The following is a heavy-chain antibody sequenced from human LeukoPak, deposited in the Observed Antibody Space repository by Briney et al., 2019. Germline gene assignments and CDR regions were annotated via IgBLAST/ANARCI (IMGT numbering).Heavy chain of an antibody. Sequence: SETLSLTCTVSSGSISTSNYYWGWVRQPPGKALEWIGNIFYSGSTYYSPSLKSRVTISLDTSRNQFSLKLSSVTAADTAVYYCARGRTRSSGWPIREDYWGQGTLVTVSS. CDR2: IFYSGST. D-gene: IGHD6-19*01. CDR1: SGSISTSNYY. J-gene: IGHJ4*02. V-gene: IGHV4-39*07. CDR3: ARGRTRSSGWPIREDY.